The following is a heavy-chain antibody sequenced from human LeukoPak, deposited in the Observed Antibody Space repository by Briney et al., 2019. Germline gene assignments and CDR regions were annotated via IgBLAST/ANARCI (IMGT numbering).Heavy chain of an antibody. Sequence: GGSLRLSCEASGFIFSSYSMNWVRQAPGTGLEWISKINSGSTTIYYKDSVRGRFTISRDNAKNSLSLQMNNLRVEDTAVYYCARDSPRLSYWGQGTLVTVSS. CDR3: ARDSPRLSY. CDR2: INSGSTTI. V-gene: IGHV3-48*01. J-gene: IGHJ4*02. CDR1: GFIFSSYS.